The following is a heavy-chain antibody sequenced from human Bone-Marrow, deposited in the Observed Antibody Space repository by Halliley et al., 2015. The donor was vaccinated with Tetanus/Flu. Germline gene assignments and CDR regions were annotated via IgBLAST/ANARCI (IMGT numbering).Heavy chain of an antibody. CDR1: GFPLSDYW. CDR3: ARVGPPGSSGFSSPFATDV. D-gene: IGHD6-6*01. V-gene: IGHV3-7*03. J-gene: IGHJ6*02. CDR2: IKQGGSDR. Sequence: SLRLSCAASGFPLSDYWMSWVRQAPGQGLEWVANIKQGGSDRYYADSVKGRFTISRDNTKSSLDLQMNSLRAEDTAVYYCARVGPPGSSGFSSPFATDVWGRGTAV.